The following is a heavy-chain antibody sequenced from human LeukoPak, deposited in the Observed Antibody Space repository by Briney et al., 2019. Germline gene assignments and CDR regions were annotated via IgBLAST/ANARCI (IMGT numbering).Heavy chain of an antibody. V-gene: IGHV3-74*01. D-gene: IGHD5-18*01. CDR2: INTDGSST. Sequence: GGSLRLSCAASGFTFSSYWMHWVRQAPGKGLVWVSRINTDGSSTSYADSVKGRFTISRDNAKNTLYLQMNSLRAEDTAVYYCARVRGYSYGSNLDYWGQGTLVTVSS. CDR3: ARVRGYSYGSNLDY. CDR1: GFTFSSYW. J-gene: IGHJ4*02.